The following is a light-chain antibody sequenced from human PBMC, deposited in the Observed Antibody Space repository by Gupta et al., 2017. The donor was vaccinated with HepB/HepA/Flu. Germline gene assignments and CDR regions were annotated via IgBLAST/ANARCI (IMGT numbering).Light chain of an antibody. Sequence: DIVMTQSPLSLPVTPGEPASISCRSSRSLLSGNGYNYLDWYLQKPGQSPQLLIYLGSNRASGVPDRFSGSGSGTDVTLKISSMEAEDVGLYYCMQALQPPITFGRGTRLEIK. V-gene: IGKV2-28*01. CDR3: MQALQPPIT. CDR2: LGS. J-gene: IGKJ5*01. CDR1: RSLLSGNGYNY.